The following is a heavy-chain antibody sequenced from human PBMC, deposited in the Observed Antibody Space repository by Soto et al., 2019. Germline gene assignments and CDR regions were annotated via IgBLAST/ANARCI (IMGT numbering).Heavy chain of an antibody. D-gene: IGHD2-2*01. CDR1: GGSISSSSYY. CDR3: GVVPAALPGYNWFDP. V-gene: IGHV4-39*01. CDR2: IYYSGST. Sequence: SETLSLTCTVSGGSISSSSYYWGWIRQPPGKGLEWIGSIYYSGSTYYNPSLKSRVTISVDTSKNQFSLKLSSVTAADTAVYYCGVVPAALPGYNWFDPWGQGTLVTVSS. J-gene: IGHJ5*02.